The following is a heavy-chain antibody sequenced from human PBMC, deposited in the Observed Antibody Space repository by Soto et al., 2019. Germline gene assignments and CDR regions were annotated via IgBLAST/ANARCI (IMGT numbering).Heavy chain of an antibody. CDR1: GFTFSSYA. CDR2: VTGSGGSA. J-gene: IGHJ4*02. CDR3: AKDGSSGWYGGTNS. Sequence: GGSLRLSCATSGFTFSSYAMCWVRQAPGKGLEWVSTVTGSGGSAYYADSVKGRFTISRDNSRNTLFLQMNSLRTEDTAVYYCAKDGSSGWYGGTNSWGQGTLVTVSS. D-gene: IGHD6-19*01. V-gene: IGHV3-23*01.